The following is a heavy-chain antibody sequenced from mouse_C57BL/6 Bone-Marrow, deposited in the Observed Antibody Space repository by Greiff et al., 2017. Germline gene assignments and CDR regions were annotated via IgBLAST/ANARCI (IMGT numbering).Heavy chain of an antibody. J-gene: IGHJ1*03. CDR3: AIPLRYFDV. CDR1: GYTFTDYY. CDR2: INPYNGGT. Sequence: VQLQQSGPVLVKPGASVKMSCKASGYTFTDYYMNWVKQSHGKSLEWIGVINPYNGGTSYNQKFKGKATLTVDKSSSTAYMELNSLTSEDSAVYYCAIPLRYFDVWGTGTTVTVSS. V-gene: IGHV1-19*01.